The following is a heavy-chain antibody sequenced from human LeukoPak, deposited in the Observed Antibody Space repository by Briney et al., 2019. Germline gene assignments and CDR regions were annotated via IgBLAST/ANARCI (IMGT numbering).Heavy chain of an antibody. Sequence: GRSLRLSCAASGFTSSSCGFHWVRQAPGKGLEWVAVIWYDGTHKYYADSVKGRLTISRDNSKNTVYLQMNSLRAEDTAVYYCVKDRGDGYRGFDYWGQGTLVTVSS. D-gene: IGHD5-24*01. J-gene: IGHJ4*02. V-gene: IGHV3-33*06. CDR1: GFTSSSCG. CDR2: IWYDGTHK. CDR3: VKDRGDGYRGFDY.